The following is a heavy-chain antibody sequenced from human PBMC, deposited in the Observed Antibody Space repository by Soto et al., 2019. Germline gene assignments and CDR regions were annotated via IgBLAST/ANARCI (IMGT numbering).Heavy chain of an antibody. CDR2: IIPIFGTA. D-gene: IGHD6-13*01. Sequence: QVQLVQSGAEVKKPGSSVKVSCKASGGTFSSYAISWVRQAPGQGLEWMGGIIPIFGTANYAQKFQGRVKIAADEATGTADMELSSLRSEDTAVYYCGRDGPAGSSWYYWGQGTLVTVSS. CDR1: GGTFSSYA. V-gene: IGHV1-69*12. CDR3: GRDGPAGSSWYY. J-gene: IGHJ4*02.